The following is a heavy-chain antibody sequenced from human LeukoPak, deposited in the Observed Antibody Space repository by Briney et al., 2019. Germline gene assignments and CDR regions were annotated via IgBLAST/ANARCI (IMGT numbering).Heavy chain of an antibody. CDR2: ISGSSSST. V-gene: IGHV3-23*01. Sequence: GGSLRLSCAASGFTFSSYAMSWVRQAPGKGLEWVSAISGSSSSTYYADSVKGRFTISRDNSKNTLYLQMNSLRAEDTAVYYCATSQRRMTGYRFDPWGQGTLVTVSS. D-gene: IGHD3-9*01. CDR3: ATSQRRMTGYRFDP. J-gene: IGHJ5*02. CDR1: GFTFSSYA.